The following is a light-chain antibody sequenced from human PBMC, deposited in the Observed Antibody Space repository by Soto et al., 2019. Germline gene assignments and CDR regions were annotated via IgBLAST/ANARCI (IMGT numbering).Light chain of an antibody. Sequence: QSALTQPRSVSGSPGQSVTISCTGTSSDVGGYNYVSWYQQHPGKAPKLMISDVSKRPSGVPDRFSGSKSGNTASLTISGLQAEDEAEYYCCSSAGTYPSVFGGGTKLPVL. CDR2: DVS. V-gene: IGLV2-11*01. CDR1: SSDVGGYNY. J-gene: IGLJ3*02. CDR3: CSSAGTYPSV.